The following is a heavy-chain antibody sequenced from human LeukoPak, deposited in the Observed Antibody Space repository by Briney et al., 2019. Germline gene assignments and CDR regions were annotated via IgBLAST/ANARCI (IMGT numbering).Heavy chain of an antibody. Sequence: GGSLRLSCAASGFTFSSYAMHWVRQAPGKGLEWVAVISYDGSNKYYADSVKGRFTISRDNSKNTLHLQMNSLRAEDTAVYYCAGDYYYYGMDVWGQGTTVTVSS. CDR1: GFTFSSYA. CDR3: AGDYYYYGMDV. V-gene: IGHV3-30-3*01. J-gene: IGHJ6*02. CDR2: ISYDGSNK.